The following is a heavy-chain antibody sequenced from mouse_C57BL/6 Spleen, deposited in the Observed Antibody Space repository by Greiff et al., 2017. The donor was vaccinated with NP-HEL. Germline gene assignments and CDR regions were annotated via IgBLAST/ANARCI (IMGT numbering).Heavy chain of an antibody. CDR2: INPYNGGT. CDR1: GYTFTDYY. V-gene: IGHV1-19*01. D-gene: IGHD1-1*01. CDR3: ARAFIYYYGSGDYYAMDY. J-gene: IGHJ4*01. Sequence: EVQLQQSGPVLVKPGASVKMSCKASGYTFTDYYMNWVKQSHGKSLEWIGVINPYNGGTSYNQKFKGKATLTVDKSSSTAYMELNSLTSEDSAVYYCARAFIYYYGSGDYYAMDYWGQGTSVTVSS.